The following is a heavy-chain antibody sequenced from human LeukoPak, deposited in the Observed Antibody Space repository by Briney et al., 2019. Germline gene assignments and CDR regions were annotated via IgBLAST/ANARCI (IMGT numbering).Heavy chain of an antibody. J-gene: IGHJ4*02. Sequence: KASETLSPTCAVYGGSFSGYYWSWIRQPPGKGLEWIGEINHSGSTNYNPSLKSRVTISVDTSKNQFSLKLSSVTAADTAVYYCAREDSSKPRFDYWGQGTLVTVSS. CDR3: AREDSSKPRFDY. CDR2: INHSGST. D-gene: IGHD6-13*01. V-gene: IGHV4-34*01. CDR1: GGSFSGYY.